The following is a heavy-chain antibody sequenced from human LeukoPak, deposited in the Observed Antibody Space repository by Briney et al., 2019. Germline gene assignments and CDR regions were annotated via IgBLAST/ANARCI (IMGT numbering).Heavy chain of an antibody. V-gene: IGHV1-18*01. D-gene: IGHD2-15*01. Sequence: GASVKVSCKASGYTFSSYGISWVRQAPGQGLEWMGWINPNSGGTNYAQKFQGRVTITADESTSTAYMELSSLRSEDTAVYYCARGGPYCSGGSCPVIPFDYWGQGTLVTVSS. CDR2: INPNSGGT. CDR1: GYTFSSYG. J-gene: IGHJ4*02. CDR3: ARGGPYCSGGSCPVIPFDY.